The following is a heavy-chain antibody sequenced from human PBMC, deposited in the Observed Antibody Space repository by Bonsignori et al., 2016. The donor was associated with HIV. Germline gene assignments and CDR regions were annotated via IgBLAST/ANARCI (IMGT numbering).Heavy chain of an antibody. J-gene: IGHJ3*02. CDR2: ISAYNGNT. Sequence: WVRQAPGQGLEWMGWISAYNGNTNYAQKLQGRVTMTTDTSTSTAYMELRSLRSDDTAVYYCARVPDYVWGSYRYSHDAFDIWGQGTMVTVSS. D-gene: IGHD3-16*02. CDR3: ARVPDYVWGSYRYSHDAFDI. V-gene: IGHV1-18*01.